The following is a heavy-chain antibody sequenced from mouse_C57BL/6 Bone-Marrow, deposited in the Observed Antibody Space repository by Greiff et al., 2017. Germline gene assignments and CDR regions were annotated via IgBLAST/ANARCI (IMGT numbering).Heavy chain of an antibody. Sequence: QVQLQQPGAELVMPVASVKMSCKASGYTFTSYWMHWVKQRPGPGLEWIGEIDPSDSYTNYNQKCKGKSTLTVDKSSSTAYMQLSSLTSEDSAVYYCARGITPVVRYYFDYWGQGTTLTVSS. CDR1: GYTFTSYW. CDR3: ARGITPVVRYYFDY. D-gene: IGHD1-1*01. CDR2: IDPSDSYT. V-gene: IGHV1-69*01. J-gene: IGHJ2*01.